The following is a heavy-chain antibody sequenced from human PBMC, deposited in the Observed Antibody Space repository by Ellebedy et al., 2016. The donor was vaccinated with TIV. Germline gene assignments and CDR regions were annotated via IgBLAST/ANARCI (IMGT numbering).Heavy chain of an antibody. J-gene: IGHJ5*01. CDR2: ISSGSSSI. D-gene: IGHD3-22*01. V-gene: IGHV3-48*04. Sequence: GGSLRLSCAASGFTFSSFSMNWVRQAPGKGLEWISYISSGSSSIHYADSVRGRFTISRDNSKNTLYLQMDSLRAEDTAVYFCARSYSSGWFDSWGQGTLVTVSS. CDR3: ARSYSSGWFDS. CDR1: GFTFSSFS.